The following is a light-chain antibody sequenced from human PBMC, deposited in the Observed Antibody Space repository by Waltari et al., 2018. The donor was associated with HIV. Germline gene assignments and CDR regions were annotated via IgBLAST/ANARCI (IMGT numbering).Light chain of an antibody. V-gene: IGLV1-40*01. J-gene: IGLJ2*01. CDR3: QSYDITLSASVV. CDR2: GNK. Sequence: SVSGAPGQRVTISCTGSTSNIGADYDVHWYQQIPGTAPKLLISGNKNRPSGVPDRFSASKSGTSASLTITGLQAEDEADYFCQSYDITLSASVVFGGGTKLTVL. CDR1: TSNIGADYD.